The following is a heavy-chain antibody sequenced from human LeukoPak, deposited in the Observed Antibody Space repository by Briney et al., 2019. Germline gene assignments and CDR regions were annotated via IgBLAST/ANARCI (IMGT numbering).Heavy chain of an antibody. Sequence: GGSLRLSCAASGFAFRSYGMSWVRQAPGKGLEWVSAISGNGVGTYYADSVKGQFTISRDNSKNTLYLQMNNLRAEDTAVYYCAKDLAWGLDYWGQGTPVTVSS. CDR3: AKDLAWGLDY. CDR1: GFAFRSYG. J-gene: IGHJ4*02. CDR2: ISGNGVGT. D-gene: IGHD7-27*01. V-gene: IGHV3-23*01.